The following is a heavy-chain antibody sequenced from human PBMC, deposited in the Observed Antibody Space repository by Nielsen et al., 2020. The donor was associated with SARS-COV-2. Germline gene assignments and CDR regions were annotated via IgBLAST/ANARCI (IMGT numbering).Heavy chain of an antibody. Sequence: GESLKISCAASGFTFSAYSMSWVRQAPGKGLEWLEYISSCSRTVYYAASLKGRFKITRDDAKNSLFLRIHSLSAEDTAVYYCARAYYYDSILDAFDVWGQGTTVAVPS. CDR3: ARAYYYDSILDAFDV. CDR1: GFTFSAYS. D-gene: IGHD3-22*01. V-gene: IGHV3-48*04. J-gene: IGHJ3*01. CDR2: ISSCSRTV.